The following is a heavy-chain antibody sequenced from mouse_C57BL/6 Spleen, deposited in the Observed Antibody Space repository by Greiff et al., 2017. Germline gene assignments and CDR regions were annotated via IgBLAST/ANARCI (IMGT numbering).Heavy chain of an antibody. Sequence: EVHLVESGGGLVKPGGSLKLSCAASGFTFSSYTMSWVRQTPEKRLEWVATISGGGGNTYYPDSVKGRFTISRDNAKNTLYLQMSSLRSEDTALYYCARRSNYGASYAMDYWGQGTSVTVSS. D-gene: IGHD2-5*01. J-gene: IGHJ4*01. CDR2: ISGGGGNT. CDR1: GFTFSSYT. CDR3: ARRSNYGASYAMDY. V-gene: IGHV5-9*01.